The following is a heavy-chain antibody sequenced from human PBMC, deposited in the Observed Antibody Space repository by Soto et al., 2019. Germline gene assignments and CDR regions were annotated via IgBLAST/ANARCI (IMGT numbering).Heavy chain of an antibody. Sequence: PGGSLRLSCTASGFTFGDYDMSWFRQAPGKGLEWVSAISGSGGSTYYADSVKGRFTISRDNSKNTLYLQMNSLRAEDTAVYYCAKANYYYGSPDSYFDYWGQGTLVTVSS. CDR1: GFTFGDYD. D-gene: IGHD3-10*01. V-gene: IGHV3-23*01. CDR2: ISGSGGST. CDR3: AKANYYYGSPDSYFDY. J-gene: IGHJ4*02.